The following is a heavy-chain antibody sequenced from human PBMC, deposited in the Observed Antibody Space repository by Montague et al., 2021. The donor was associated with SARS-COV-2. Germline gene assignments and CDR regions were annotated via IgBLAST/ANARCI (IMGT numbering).Heavy chain of an antibody. CDR3: ARENTVTTFGGPYYIDS. J-gene: IGHJ4*02. CDR2: IYDSGRT. V-gene: IGHV4-59*02. Sequence: SETLSLTCIVSGSSVRSYYWSWIRQPPGKGLEWIGYIYDSGRTNXXPSLKSRVTISVDTSKNQFSLKLSSVTAADTAVYYCARENTVTTFGGPYYIDSWGQGTLVTVSA. CDR1: GSSVRSYY. D-gene: IGHD4-17*01.